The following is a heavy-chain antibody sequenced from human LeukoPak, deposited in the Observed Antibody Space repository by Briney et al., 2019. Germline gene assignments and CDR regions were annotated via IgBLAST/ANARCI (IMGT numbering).Heavy chain of an antibody. CDR2: IRNDGSIK. Sequence: PGGSLRLSCAASGFTFSSYGMHWVRQAPGKGLEWVAFIRNDGSIKYYADSAKGRFTISRDNSKNMLYLQMTSLRAEDTAVYYCAKGASTYSSGSFDYWGRGTLVTVSS. J-gene: IGHJ4*02. D-gene: IGHD6-19*01. V-gene: IGHV3-30*02. CDR1: GFTFSSYG. CDR3: AKGASTYSSGSFDY.